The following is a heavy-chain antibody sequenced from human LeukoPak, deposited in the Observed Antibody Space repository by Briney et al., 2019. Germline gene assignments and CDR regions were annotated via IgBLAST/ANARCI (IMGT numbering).Heavy chain of an antibody. V-gene: IGHV4-34*01. CDR3: ARDSGSYLFDF. CDR1: GGSFSGYY. J-gene: IGHJ4*02. D-gene: IGHD1-26*01. Sequence: SETLSLTCAVYGGSFSGYYWSWIRQPPGKGLEWIGEINHSGSTNYNPSLKSRVTISVDTSKNQFSLKLSSVTAADTAVYYCARDSGSYLFDFWGQGTLVTVSS. CDR2: INHSGST.